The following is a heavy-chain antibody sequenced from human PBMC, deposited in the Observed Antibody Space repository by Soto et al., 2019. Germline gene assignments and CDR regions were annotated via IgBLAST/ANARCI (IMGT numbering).Heavy chain of an antibody. Sequence: GGSLRLSCAASGFTFSSYSMNWVRQAPGKGLEWVSSISSSSSYIYYADSVKGRLTISRDNAKNSLYLQMNSLRAEDTAVYYCARDGGNYDFWSGYYLPDAFDIWGQGTMVTVSS. CDR3: ARDGGNYDFWSGYYLPDAFDI. J-gene: IGHJ3*02. D-gene: IGHD3-3*01. CDR1: GFTFSSYS. CDR2: ISSSSSYI. V-gene: IGHV3-21*01.